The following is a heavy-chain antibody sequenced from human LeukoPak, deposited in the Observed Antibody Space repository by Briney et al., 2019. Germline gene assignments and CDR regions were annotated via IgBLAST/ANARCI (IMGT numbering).Heavy chain of an antibody. CDR1: GFTFDDYG. D-gene: IGHD2-2*01. CDR3: ARGEPAASAFDI. Sequence: GGSLRLSCAASGFTFDDYGMSWVRQAPGKGLEWVSGINWNGGSTGYADSVKGRFTISRDNAKNSLYLQMNSLRAEDTALSYCARGEPAASAFDIWGQGTMVTVTS. V-gene: IGHV3-20*04. J-gene: IGHJ3*02. CDR2: INWNGGST.